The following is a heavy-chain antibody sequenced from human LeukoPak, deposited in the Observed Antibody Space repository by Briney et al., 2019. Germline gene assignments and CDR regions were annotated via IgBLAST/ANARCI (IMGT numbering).Heavy chain of an antibody. CDR3: SRDPRNNDY. V-gene: IGHV3-23*01. CDR1: GFTFSSYG. J-gene: IGHJ4*02. CDR2: ISGSGGST. Sequence: PGGTLRLSCAASGFTFSSYGMSWVRQAPGKGLEWVSAISGSGGSTYYADSVKGRFTISRDNSKNTLYLQMNSLTVEDTAVYYCSRDPRNNDYWGQGTLVTVSS.